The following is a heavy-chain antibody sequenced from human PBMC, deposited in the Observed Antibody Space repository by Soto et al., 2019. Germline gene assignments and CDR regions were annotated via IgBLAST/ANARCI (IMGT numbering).Heavy chain of an antibody. V-gene: IGHV3-23*01. CDR3: AKVRRAAAGQYYYYGMDV. D-gene: IGHD6-13*01. CDR1: GFTFSSYA. J-gene: IGHJ6*02. Sequence: GGSLRLSCAASGFTFSSYAMSWVRQAPGKGLEWVSAISGSGGSTYYADSVKGRFTISRDNSKNTLYLQMNSLRAEDTAVYYCAKVRRAAAGQYYYYGMDVWGQGTTVTVSS. CDR2: ISGSGGST.